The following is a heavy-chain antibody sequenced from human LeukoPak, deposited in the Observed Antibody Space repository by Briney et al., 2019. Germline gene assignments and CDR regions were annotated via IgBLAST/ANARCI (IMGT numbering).Heavy chain of an antibody. V-gene: IGHV3-48*01. CDR1: GFTFSSYG. CDR3: ARGGAARPDY. D-gene: IGHD6-6*01. J-gene: IGHJ4*02. CDR2: ISSSSSNI. Sequence: GGSLRLSCAASGFTFSSYGMNWVRQPPGKGLEWVSYISSSSSNINYADSVKGRFTISRDNAKNSLYLQMNSLRAGDTAVYYCARGGAARPDYWGQGALVTVSS.